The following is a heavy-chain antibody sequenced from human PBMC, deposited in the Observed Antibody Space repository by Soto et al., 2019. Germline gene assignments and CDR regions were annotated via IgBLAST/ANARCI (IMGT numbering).Heavy chain of an antibody. CDR3: AGGYDFWSGYYPKSNYFDY. D-gene: IGHD3-3*01. Sequence: QLQLQQSGPGLVKPSETLSLTCTVSGGSISSSSYYWGWIRQPPGKGLEWIGSIYYNGSTYYTPSPKTRVTITADTSKNQFSLKLSSVTAADTAVYYCAGGYDFWSGYYPKSNYFDYWGQGTLVTVSS. V-gene: IGHV4-39*01. CDR1: GGSISSSSYY. J-gene: IGHJ4*02. CDR2: IYYNGST.